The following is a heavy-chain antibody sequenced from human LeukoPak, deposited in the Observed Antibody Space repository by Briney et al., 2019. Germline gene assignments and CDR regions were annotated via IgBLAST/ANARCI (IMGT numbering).Heavy chain of an antibody. D-gene: IGHD1-26*01. CDR1: GGSISSSY. J-gene: IGHJ4*02. V-gene: IGHV4-4*07. Sequence: LETLSLTCTVSGGSISSSYWSWIRQPAGKGLEWIGHIFTSGSTNYNPSLKSRVTMSVDTSKNQVSLKLSSVTAADTAVYYCARDPRIVGAPFWDYWGQGTLVTVSS. CDR2: IFTSGST. CDR3: ARDPRIVGAPFWDY.